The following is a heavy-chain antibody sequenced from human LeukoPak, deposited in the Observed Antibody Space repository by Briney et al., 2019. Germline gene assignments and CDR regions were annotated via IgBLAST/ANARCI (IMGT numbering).Heavy chain of an antibody. Sequence: GGCLRLSCAASGFTVSSNYMSWVRQAPGKGLEWVSVIYSGGSTYYADSVKGRFTISRDNSKNTLYLRMNSLRAEDTAVYYCARALGRSFDYWGQETLLTVST. D-gene: IGHD3-16*01. J-gene: IGHJ4*02. CDR2: IYSGGST. V-gene: IGHV3-53*01. CDR3: ARALGRSFDY. CDR1: GFTVSSNY.